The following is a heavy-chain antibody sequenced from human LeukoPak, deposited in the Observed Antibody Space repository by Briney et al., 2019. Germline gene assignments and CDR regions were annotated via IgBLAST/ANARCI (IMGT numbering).Heavy chain of an antibody. CDR3: AKLGGSSSRHLDY. CDR2: ISGSSGST. D-gene: IGHD6-6*01. Sequence: QPGGSLRLSCAASGFTFSSYAMSWVRQAPGKGLEWVSAISGSSGSTYYADSVKGRFTISRDNSKNTLYLQMNSLRAEDTAVYYCAKLGGSSSRHLDYWGQGALVTVSS. CDR1: GFTFSSYA. V-gene: IGHV3-23*01. J-gene: IGHJ4*02.